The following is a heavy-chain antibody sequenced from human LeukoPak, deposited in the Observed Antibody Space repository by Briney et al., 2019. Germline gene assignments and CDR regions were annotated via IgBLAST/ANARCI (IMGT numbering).Heavy chain of an antibody. V-gene: IGHV3-21*01. D-gene: IGHD3-10*01. CDR1: GFTFSSYS. Sequence: GGSLRLSCAASGFTFSSYSMNWVRQAPGKGLGWVSSISSSSSYIYYADSVKGRFTISRDNAKNSLYLQMNSLRAEDTAVYYCAKAMVRGVIPPYYYYMDVWGKGTTVTVSS. J-gene: IGHJ6*03. CDR3: AKAMVRGVIPPYYYYMDV. CDR2: ISSSSSYI.